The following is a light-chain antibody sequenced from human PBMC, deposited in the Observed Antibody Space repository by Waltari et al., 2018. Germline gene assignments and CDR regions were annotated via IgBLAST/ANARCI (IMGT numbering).Light chain of an antibody. CDR1: SASVSTTSY. V-gene: IGLV8-61*01. J-gene: IGLJ3*02. CDR3: VLYMGSASWV. Sequence: QTVVTQEPSFSVSPGGTVTLTCGLTSASVSTTSYPSWYQQTPGQAPRTLIYNTNTRSSGVPDRFSGSILGNKAALTITGAQAEDESDYYCVLYMGSASWVFGGGTQLTVL. CDR2: NTN.